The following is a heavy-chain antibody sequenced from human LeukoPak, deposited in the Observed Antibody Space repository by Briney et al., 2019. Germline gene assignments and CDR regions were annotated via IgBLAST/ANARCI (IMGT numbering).Heavy chain of an antibody. CDR2: IYPNSGGT. CDR1: GYTFTGYY. J-gene: IGHJ3*02. CDR3: ARGIAVAPGDTLDI. Sequence: ASVKVSCKASGYTFTGYYMHWVRQAPGQGLEWMGWIYPNSGGTNYAQKFQGRVTMTRDTSISTGYMELSSLRSDDTAVYYCARGIAVAPGDTLDIWGQGTMVTVSS. D-gene: IGHD6-19*01. V-gene: IGHV1-2*02.